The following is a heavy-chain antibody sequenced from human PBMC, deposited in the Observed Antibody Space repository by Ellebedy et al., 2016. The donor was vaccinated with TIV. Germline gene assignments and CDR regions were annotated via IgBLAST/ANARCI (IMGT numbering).Heavy chain of an antibody. D-gene: IGHD5-24*01. CDR3: VKGDRYYYYYYGMDV. CDR1: GFTFSDYA. J-gene: IGHJ6*02. Sequence: GGSLRLXXSASGFTFSDYAMHWVRQASGKGLEYVSAISSNVGSTYYADSVKGRFTISRDNSKNTLYLQMSSLRAEDTAVFYCVKGDRYYYYYYGMDVWGQGTTVTVSS. V-gene: IGHV3-64D*06. CDR2: ISSNVGST.